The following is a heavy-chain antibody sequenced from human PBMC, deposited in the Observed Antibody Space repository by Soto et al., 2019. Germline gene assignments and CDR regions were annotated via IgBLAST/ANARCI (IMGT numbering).Heavy chain of an antibody. CDR3: ARDQSYYDFWSGYYHAFDI. D-gene: IGHD3-3*01. CDR2: INPSGGST. CDR1: GYTFTCYY. Sequence: ASVKVSCKASGYTFTCYYMYWVRHAPGQGLEWMGIINPSGGSTSYAQKFQGRVTMTRDTSTSTVYMELSSLRSEDTAVYYCARDQSYYDFWSGYYHAFDIWGQGTMVTVSS. J-gene: IGHJ3*02. V-gene: IGHV1-46*01.